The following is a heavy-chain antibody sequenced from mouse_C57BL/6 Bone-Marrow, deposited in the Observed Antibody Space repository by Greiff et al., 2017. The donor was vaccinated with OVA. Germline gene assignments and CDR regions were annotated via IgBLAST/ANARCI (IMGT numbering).Heavy chain of an antibody. J-gene: IGHJ3*01. Sequence: EVLLVESGPGLAKPSQTLSLTCSVTGYSITSDYWNWIRKCPGKKLAYMGYISYSGSTYYNPSLKKGNSIIRDKSTNKYYLQLNSVTTEETATDYFARSVYDGYDPFAYRGQGTLVTVSA. CDR1: GYSITSDY. D-gene: IGHD2-3*01. V-gene: IGHV3-8*01. CDR2: ISYSGST. CDR3: ARSVYDGYDPFAY.